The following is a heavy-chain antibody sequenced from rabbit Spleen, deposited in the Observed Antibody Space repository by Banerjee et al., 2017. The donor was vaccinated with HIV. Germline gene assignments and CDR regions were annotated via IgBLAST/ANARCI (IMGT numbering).Heavy chain of an antibody. CDR2: IKTSSGST. Sequence: QEQLVESGGGLVQPEGSLTLTCKASGFSFSNSYYMCWVRQAPGKGLEWIGCIKTSSGSTYYASWAKGRFTISKTSSTTVTLQMTSLTAADTATYFCARDVENGGYDYFTLWGPGTLVTVS. V-gene: IGHV1S45*01. D-gene: IGHD1-1*01. CDR1: GFSFSNSYY. CDR3: ARDVENGGYDYFTL. J-gene: IGHJ4*01.